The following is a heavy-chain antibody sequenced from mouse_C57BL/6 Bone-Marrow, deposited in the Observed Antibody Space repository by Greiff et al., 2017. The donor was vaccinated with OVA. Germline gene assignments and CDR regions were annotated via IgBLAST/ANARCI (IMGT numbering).Heavy chain of an antibody. CDR3: ARGRITTVDY. D-gene: IGHD1-1*01. Sequence: DVQLQESGPGLVKPSQSLSLTCSVTGYSITSGYYWNWIRQFPGNKLEWMGYISYDGSNNYNPSLKNRISITRDTSKNQFFLKLNSVTTEDTATYYCARGRITTVDYWGQGTTLTVSS. J-gene: IGHJ2*01. CDR1: GYSITSGYY. V-gene: IGHV3-6*01. CDR2: ISYDGSN.